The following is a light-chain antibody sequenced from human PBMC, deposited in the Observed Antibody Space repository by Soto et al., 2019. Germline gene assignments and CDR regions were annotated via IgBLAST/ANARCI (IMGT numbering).Light chain of an antibody. J-gene: IGKJ1*01. CDR3: QQYGSSPWT. Sequence: ETVLTQSPGTLSLSPGERATLSCRASQTIRSNYLAWYRQTPGQAPRLLIYGASNRATVIADRFSGSGSGTHCTLIISRLEPEDFALYYCQQYGSSPWTFGQGTKVEIK. CDR2: GAS. V-gene: IGKV3-20*01. CDR1: QTIRSNY.